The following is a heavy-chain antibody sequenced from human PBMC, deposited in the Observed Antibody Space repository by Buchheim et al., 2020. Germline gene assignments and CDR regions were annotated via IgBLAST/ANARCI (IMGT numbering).Heavy chain of an antibody. Sequence: EVQLLESGGGLVQPGGSLRLSCAASGFTFSSYAMSWVRQAPGEGLKWVSSIIDTGGATFYADSVKGRFNISRDNSKNTLFLQMNSLRGEDTAVYYCAKRGTRYYFDYWGQGTL. D-gene: IGHD3-10*01. CDR1: GFTFSSYA. CDR3: AKRGTRYYFDY. CDR2: IIDTGGAT. V-gene: IGHV3-23*01. J-gene: IGHJ4*02.